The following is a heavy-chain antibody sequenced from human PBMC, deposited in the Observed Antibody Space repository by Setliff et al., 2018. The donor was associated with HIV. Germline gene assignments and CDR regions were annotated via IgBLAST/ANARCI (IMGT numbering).Heavy chain of an antibody. D-gene: IGHD3-3*01. V-gene: IGHV4-59*12. CDR1: GGSISSYY. CDR3: ARSKTFYDFWGGYYTHGAFKI. J-gene: IGHJ3*02. Sequence: SETLSLTCTVSGGSISSYYWSWIRQPPGKGLEWIGSIFYSGITCYNPSLKSRVTISVDTSKNQFSLNLTSVTAADTAVYYCARSKTFYDFWGGYYTHGAFKIWGLGTMVT. CDR2: IFYSGIT.